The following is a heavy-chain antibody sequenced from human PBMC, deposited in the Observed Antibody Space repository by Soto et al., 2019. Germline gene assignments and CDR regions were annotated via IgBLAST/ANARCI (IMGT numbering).Heavy chain of an antibody. J-gene: IGHJ6*02. CDR3: AKWDTHGIIPPNVGGNYYYYDIDV. D-gene: IGHD5-18*01. V-gene: IGHV3-23*01. Sequence: XEFLTLSCAASGFMVANYAKGWVRQAPGKGLEWVSAITGSGGGTYYADSVKGRFTVSRDNSKNTLYLQMHSLRAEDAAIFYRAKWDTHGIIPPNVGGNYYYYDIDVWGQGTKVTVSS. CDR2: ITGSGGGT. CDR1: GFMVANYA.